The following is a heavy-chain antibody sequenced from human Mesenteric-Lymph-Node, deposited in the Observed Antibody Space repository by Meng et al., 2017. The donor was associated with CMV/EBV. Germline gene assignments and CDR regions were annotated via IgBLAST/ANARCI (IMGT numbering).Heavy chain of an antibody. V-gene: IGHV3-21*01. CDR2: ISSSSSYI. CDR1: GFTFSSYS. CDR3: ARDHDSRFDP. J-gene: IGHJ5*02. D-gene: IGHD1-1*01. Sequence: GGSLRLSCAASGFTFSSYSMNWVRQAPGKGLGWVSSISSSSSYIYYADSVKGRFTISRDNAKNSLYLQMNSLRAEDTAVYYCARDHDSRFDPWGQGTLVTVSS.